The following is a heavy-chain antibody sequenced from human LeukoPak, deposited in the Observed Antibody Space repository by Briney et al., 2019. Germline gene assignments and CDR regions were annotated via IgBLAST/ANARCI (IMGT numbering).Heavy chain of an antibody. CDR1: GFTVSSNY. J-gene: IGHJ4*02. V-gene: IGHV3-53*01. CDR2: IYSGGST. CDR3: AKLDGYSDIVVVPAAYDY. Sequence: GGSLRLSCAASGFTVSSNYMSWVRQAPGKGLEWVSVIYSGGSTYYADSVKGRFTISRDNSKNTLYLQMNSLRAEDTAVYYCAKLDGYSDIVVVPAAYDYWGQGTLVTVSS. D-gene: IGHD2-2*01.